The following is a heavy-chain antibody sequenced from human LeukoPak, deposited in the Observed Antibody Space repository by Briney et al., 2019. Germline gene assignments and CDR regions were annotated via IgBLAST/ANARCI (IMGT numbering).Heavy chain of an antibody. J-gene: IGHJ5*02. Sequence: ASVKVSCKASGYTFTGYYTHWVRQAPGQGLEWMGWINPNSGGTNYAQKFQGRVIMTRDMSTTTDYMELSSLRSEDTAVYYCARDNSIGGRGWWFDPWGQGTLVTVSS. CDR3: ARDNSIGGRGWWFDP. V-gene: IGHV1-2*02. CDR1: GYTFTGYY. D-gene: IGHD4-23*01. CDR2: INPNSGGT.